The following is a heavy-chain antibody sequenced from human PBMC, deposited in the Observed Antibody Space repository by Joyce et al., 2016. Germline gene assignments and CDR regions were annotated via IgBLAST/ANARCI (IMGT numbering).Heavy chain of an antibody. CDR2: ISYDGSDK. D-gene: IGHD3-22*01. CDR1: GFIFSNYG. J-gene: IGHJ3*02. CDR3: AKVVAYYFDSRLNAFDI. Sequence: GGVVQPGRSLRLSCAASGFIFSNYGMHWVRQAPGKGLEWVAVISYDGSDKYYADSVKGRFTSSRDNSKNTLDLQMNSLRAEDTAVYYCAKVVAYYFDSRLNAFDIWGQGTTVTVSS. V-gene: IGHV3-30*18.